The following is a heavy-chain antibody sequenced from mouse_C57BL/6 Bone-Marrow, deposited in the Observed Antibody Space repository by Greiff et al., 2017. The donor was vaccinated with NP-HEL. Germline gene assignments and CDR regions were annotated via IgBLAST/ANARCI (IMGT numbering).Heavy chain of an antibody. CDR1: GFTFSDYY. J-gene: IGHJ2*01. CDR2: ISNGGGST. Sequence: EVKLMESGGGLVQPGGSLKLSCAASGFTFSDYYMYWVRQTPEKRLEWVAYISNGGGSTYYPDTVKGRFTISRDNAKNTLYLQMSRLKSEDTAMYYCARRMITTGIFDYWGQGTTLTVSS. D-gene: IGHD2-4*01. V-gene: IGHV5-12*01. CDR3: ARRMITTGIFDY.